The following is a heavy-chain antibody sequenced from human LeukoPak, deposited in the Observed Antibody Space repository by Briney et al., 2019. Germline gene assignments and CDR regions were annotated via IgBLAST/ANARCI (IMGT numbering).Heavy chain of an antibody. CDR1: GGSFSGYY. Sequence: NPSETLSLTCAVYGGSFSGYYWSWIRQPPGKGLEWIGEINHSGSTNYNPSLKSRVTISVDTSKNQFSLKLSSVTAADTAVYYCARVVYGGNSVDYWGQGTLVTVSS. CDR3: ARVVYGGNSVDY. CDR2: INHSGST. J-gene: IGHJ4*02. D-gene: IGHD4-23*01. V-gene: IGHV4-34*01.